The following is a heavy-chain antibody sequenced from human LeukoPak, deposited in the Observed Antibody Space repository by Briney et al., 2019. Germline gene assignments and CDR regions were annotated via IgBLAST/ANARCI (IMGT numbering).Heavy chain of an antibody. CDR3: ATGRVGATNPFDY. D-gene: IGHD1-26*01. Sequence: GASVKVSCKASGYTFTDYYMHWVQQAPGKGLEWMGRVDPEDGETIYAEKFQGRVTITADTSTDTAYMELSSLRSEDTAVYYCATGRVGATNPFDYWGQGTLVTVSS. CDR2: VDPEDGET. CDR1: GYTFTDYY. V-gene: IGHV1-69-2*01. J-gene: IGHJ4*02.